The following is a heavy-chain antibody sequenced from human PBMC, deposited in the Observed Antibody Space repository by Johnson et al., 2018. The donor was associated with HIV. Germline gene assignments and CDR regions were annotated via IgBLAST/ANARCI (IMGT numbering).Heavy chain of an antibody. Sequence: QVQLVESGGGLVKPGGSLRLSCAASGFTFSDYYMSWIRQAPGKGLEWVSYISSSGSTIYYADSVKGRFTVSRDNAKNSLYLQMNSLRAEDTAVYYCASQIVVVTADDAFDIWGQGTRVTVSS. CDR1: GFTFSDYY. CDR2: ISSSGSTI. CDR3: ASQIVVVTADDAFDI. V-gene: IGHV3-11*04. D-gene: IGHD2-21*02. J-gene: IGHJ3*02.